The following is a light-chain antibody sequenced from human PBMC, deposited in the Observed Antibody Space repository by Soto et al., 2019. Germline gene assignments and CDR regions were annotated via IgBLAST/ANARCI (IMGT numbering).Light chain of an antibody. V-gene: IGKV3D-15*01. CDR2: DAS. J-gene: IGKJ1*01. CDR1: QSVRSN. CDR3: QQYNNWPWT. Sequence: EIVMTQSPATLSASPGERATLSCRASQSVRSNLAWYQQKPGQAPRLLIYDASNRATGIPARFSGSGSGTDFTLTISSLQSEDFAVYYCQQYNNWPWTFGQGTKVE.